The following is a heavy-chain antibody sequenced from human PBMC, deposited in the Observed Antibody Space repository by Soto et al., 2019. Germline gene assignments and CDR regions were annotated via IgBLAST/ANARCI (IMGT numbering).Heavy chain of an antibody. CDR2: INAVNGNT. Sequence: ASVKVSCKASGYTFTDYTMHWVRQAPGQRLEWMGWINAVNGNTKYSQKFQGRVTMTRDTSASTAYMELSSLRSEDTAVYYCARAALSGGRFRDAFDIWGQGTMVTVSS. V-gene: IGHV1-3*01. CDR1: GYTFTDYT. CDR3: ARAALSGGRFRDAFDI. D-gene: IGHD2-15*01. J-gene: IGHJ3*02.